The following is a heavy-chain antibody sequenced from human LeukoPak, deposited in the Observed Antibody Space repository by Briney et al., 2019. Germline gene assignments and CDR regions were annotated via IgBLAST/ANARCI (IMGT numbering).Heavy chain of an antibody. CDR1: GFPFNTHV. J-gene: IGHJ4*02. D-gene: IGHD2-15*01. CDR2: INGGGSNT. CDR3: AKSVVVITFRFDD. V-gene: IGHV3-23*01. Sequence: PGGSLRLSCAASGFPFNTHVMSWVRQAPGKGLEWVSAINGGGSNTSYADSVKGRFTISRDNSKNMVYLQMNNLRADDTAVYYCAKSVVVITFRFDDWGQGALVTVSS.